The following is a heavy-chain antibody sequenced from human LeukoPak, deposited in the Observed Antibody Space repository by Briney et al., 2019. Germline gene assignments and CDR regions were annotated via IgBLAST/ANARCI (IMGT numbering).Heavy chain of an antibody. CDR3: APQQTYSPYNWFDP. D-gene: IGHD5-12*01. Sequence: GGSLRLSCVGSGFTISNYWMHWVRQAPGTGLVWVSRIHPDGSTTTYADSVKGRFTISRDSAKNTLYLQMNSLRAEDTAVYYCAPQQTYSPYNWFDPWGQGTLVTVSS. J-gene: IGHJ5*02. V-gene: IGHV3-74*03. CDR2: IHPDGSTT. CDR1: GFTISNYW.